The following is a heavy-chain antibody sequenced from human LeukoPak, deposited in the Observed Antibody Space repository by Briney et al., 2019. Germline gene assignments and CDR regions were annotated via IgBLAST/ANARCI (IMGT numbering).Heavy chain of an antibody. CDR3: ARDLWGSYGVPYFDY. CDR1: GYTFTGYY. J-gene: IGHJ4*02. V-gene: IGHV1-2*02. CDR2: INPNSGGT. Sequence: ASVKVSCKASGYTFTGYYMHWVRQAPGQGLEWMGWINPNSGGTNYAQKFQGRVTMTRDTSISTAYMELSRLRSDDTAVYYCARDLWGSYGVPYFDYWGQGTLVTVSS. D-gene: IGHD3-16*01.